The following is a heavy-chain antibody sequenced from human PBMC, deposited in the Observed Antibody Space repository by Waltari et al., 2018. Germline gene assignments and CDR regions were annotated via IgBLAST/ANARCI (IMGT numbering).Heavy chain of an antibody. CDR1: GFTFSNFW. J-gene: IGHJ6*02. CDR2: INPDGSAK. V-gene: IGHV3-7*01. CDR3: SESLNV. Sequence: EVQMVESGGGLVQPGGSLRISCAASGFTFSNFWMDWVRQAPGKGLEWVANINPDGSAKNYVDSVKGRFTIFRDNTKNSLYLQMNSLRAEDTAIYYCSESLNVWGPGTTVTVSS.